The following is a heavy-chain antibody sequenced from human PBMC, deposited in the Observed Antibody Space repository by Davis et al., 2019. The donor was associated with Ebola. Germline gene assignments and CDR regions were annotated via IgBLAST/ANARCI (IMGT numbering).Heavy chain of an antibody. CDR3: ARATLWFGESYGMDV. Sequence: ASVKVSCKASGYTFTGYDMYWVRQAPGQGLEWMGRINPNSGGTNYAQKFQGRVTLTRDTSISTAYMELSRLRSDDTAVYYCARATLWFGESYGMDVWGKGTTVTVSS. CDR1: GYTFTGYD. CDR2: INPNSGGT. V-gene: IGHV1-2*06. D-gene: IGHD3-10*01. J-gene: IGHJ6*04.